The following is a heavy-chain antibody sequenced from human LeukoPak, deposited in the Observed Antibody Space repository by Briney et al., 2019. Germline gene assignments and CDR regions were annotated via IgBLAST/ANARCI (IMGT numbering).Heavy chain of an antibody. Sequence: PGGSLRLSCAASGFTFSSYSMNWVRQAPGKGLEWVSSISSSSSYIYYADSVKGRFTISRDNAKNSLYLQMNSLRAEDTAVYYCASGPVMEVRGVNDDYWGQGTLVTVSS. CDR3: ASGPVMEVRGVNDDY. CDR2: ISSSSSYI. J-gene: IGHJ4*02. CDR1: GFTFSSYS. D-gene: IGHD3-10*01. V-gene: IGHV3-21*01.